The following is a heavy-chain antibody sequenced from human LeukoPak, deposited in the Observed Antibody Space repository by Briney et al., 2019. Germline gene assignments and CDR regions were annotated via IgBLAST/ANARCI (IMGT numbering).Heavy chain of an antibody. Sequence: PSETLSLTCAVYGGSLSDYYWSWIRQPPGKGLEWIGYIYYSRTTNYNPSLKSRVTISVDTSKNQFSLKLTSVTAADTAVYYCARGYCSGGSCYPASSFDYWGQGTLVTVSS. CDR2: IYYSRTT. D-gene: IGHD2-15*01. CDR3: ARGYCSGGSCYPASSFDY. V-gene: IGHV4-59*01. CDR1: GGSLSDYY. J-gene: IGHJ4*02.